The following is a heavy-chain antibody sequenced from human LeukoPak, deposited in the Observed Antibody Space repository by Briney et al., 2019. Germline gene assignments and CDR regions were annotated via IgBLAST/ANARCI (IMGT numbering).Heavy chain of an antibody. J-gene: IGHJ4*02. V-gene: IGHV4-34*01. CDR3: ARGGWELPEAYFNY. Sequence: SETLSLTCAVYGGAFSNYYWSWIRQPPGKGLEWIGEINDSGSTNYNPSLKSRVTISVDTSKNQFSLKLTSVTAADTAVHYCARGGWELPEAYFNYWGQGTLVTVSS. D-gene: IGHD1-26*01. CDR2: INDSGST. CDR1: GGAFSNYY.